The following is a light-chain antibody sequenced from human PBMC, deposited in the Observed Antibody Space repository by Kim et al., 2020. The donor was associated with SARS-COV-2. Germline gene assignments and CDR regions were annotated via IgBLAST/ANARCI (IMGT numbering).Light chain of an antibody. J-gene: IGLJ2*01. CDR2: PVS. V-gene: IGLV3-1*01. CDR3: QAWDSSTAGVV. CDR1: KLGDKY. Sequence: SYELTQPPSVSVSLGQTASITCSGDKLGDKYACWYQQKPGQSPVLVIYPVSKRPSGIPERFSGSNSGNTATLTISGTQAMDEADYYCQAWDSSTAGVVFGEGTQLTVL.